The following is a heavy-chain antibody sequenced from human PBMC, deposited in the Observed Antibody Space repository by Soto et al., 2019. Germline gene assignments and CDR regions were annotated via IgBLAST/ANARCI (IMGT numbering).Heavy chain of an antibody. CDR1: GFTFSSNG. V-gene: IGHV3-33*01. J-gene: IGHJ4*02. D-gene: IGHD3-22*01. Sequence: GGSLRLSCAASGFTFSSNGMHWVRQAPGKGLEWVAFIWYDGINKYYADSVKGRFTISRDNSKNMLYLQMNSLRAEDTAVYYCARPHYYDSSGYYWDYWGRGTLVTVSS. CDR2: IWYDGINK. CDR3: ARPHYYDSSGYYWDY.